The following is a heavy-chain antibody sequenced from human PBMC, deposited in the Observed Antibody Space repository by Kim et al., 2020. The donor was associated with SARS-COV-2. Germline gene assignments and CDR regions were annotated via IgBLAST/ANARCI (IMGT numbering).Heavy chain of an antibody. Sequence: SETLSLTCAVSGGSISSGGYSWSWIRQPPGKGLEWIGYIYHSGSTYYNPSLKSRVTISVDRSKNQFSLKLSSVTAADTAVYYCARAPPSVAGTIFDIWGQGTMVTVSS. V-gene: IGHV4-30-2*01. CDR2: IYHSGST. CDR1: GGSISSGGYS. J-gene: IGHJ3*02. D-gene: IGHD6-19*01. CDR3: ARAPPSVAGTIFDI.